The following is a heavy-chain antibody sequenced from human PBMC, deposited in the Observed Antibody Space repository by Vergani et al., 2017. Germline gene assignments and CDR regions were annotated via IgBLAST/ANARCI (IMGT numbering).Heavy chain of an antibody. Sequence: QVQLVHSGAEVKKPGSSVKVSCKASGGTFSSYAISWVRQAPGQGLEWMGGIIPIFGTANYAQKFQGRVTITADESTSTAYMELSSLRSEDTAVYYCARDHNLRRKIVVVPAAIVWGQGTLVTVSS. CDR2: IIPIFGTA. J-gene: IGHJ4*02. CDR1: GGTFSSYA. D-gene: IGHD2-2*01. V-gene: IGHV1-69*01. CDR3: ARDHNLRRKIVVVPAAIV.